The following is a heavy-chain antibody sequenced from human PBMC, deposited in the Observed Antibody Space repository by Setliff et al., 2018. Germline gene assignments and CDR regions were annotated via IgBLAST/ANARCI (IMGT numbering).Heavy chain of an antibody. CDR2: INPNAGDT. V-gene: IGHV1-2*02. J-gene: IGHJ4*02. CDR1: GYTFTSYY. CDR3: ARDVVVGITPRLSFHF. Sequence: ASVKVSCKASGYTFTSYYLHWVRQAPGQGPEWMGWINPNAGDTNYAQKFQGRVTMNGDTSISTAYMELARLTSDDTAVYYCARDVVVGITPRLSFHFWGQGTLVTVSS. D-gene: IGHD2-21*01.